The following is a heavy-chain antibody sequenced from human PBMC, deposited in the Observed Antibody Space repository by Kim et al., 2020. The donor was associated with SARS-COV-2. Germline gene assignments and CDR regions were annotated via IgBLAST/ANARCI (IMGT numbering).Heavy chain of an antibody. CDR3: AREIIVLMVYVPRGYFDY. V-gene: IGHV3-30*01. D-gene: IGHD2-8*01. J-gene: IGHJ4*02. Sequence: KGRFTISRDNSKNTLYLEMYSLRAEDTAVYYCAREIIVLMVYVPRGYFDYWGQGTLVTVSS.